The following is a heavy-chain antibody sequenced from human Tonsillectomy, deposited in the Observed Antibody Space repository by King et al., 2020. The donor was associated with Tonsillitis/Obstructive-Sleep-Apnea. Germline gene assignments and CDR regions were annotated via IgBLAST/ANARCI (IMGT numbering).Heavy chain of an antibody. V-gene: IGHV5-51*01. CDR2: IYPGDSDT. D-gene: IGHD3-3*01. CDR1: GYSFTSYW. J-gene: IGHJ6*04. CDR3: ARHEHSYYDFWSGYSSPDV. Sequence: QLVQSGAEVKKPGESLKISCKGSGYSFTSYWIGWVRQMPGKGLGWMGIIYPGDSDTRYSPSFQGQVTISADKSISTAYLQWSSLKASDTAMYYCARHEHSYYDFWSGYSSPDVWGKGTTVTVSS.